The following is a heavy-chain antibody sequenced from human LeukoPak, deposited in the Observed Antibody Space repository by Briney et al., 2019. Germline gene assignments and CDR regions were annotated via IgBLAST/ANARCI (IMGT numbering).Heavy chain of an antibody. D-gene: IGHD3-22*01. J-gene: IGHJ4*02. Sequence: SVTVSCKASGGTFSSYAISWVRQAPGQGLEWMGGIIPIFGTANYAQKFQGRVTITTDESTSTAYMELSSLRSEDTAVYYCARDSDYYDSSGYYSTYFDYWGQGTLVTVSS. CDR2: IIPIFGTA. CDR3: ARDSDYYDSSGYYSTYFDY. CDR1: GGTFSSYA. V-gene: IGHV1-69*05.